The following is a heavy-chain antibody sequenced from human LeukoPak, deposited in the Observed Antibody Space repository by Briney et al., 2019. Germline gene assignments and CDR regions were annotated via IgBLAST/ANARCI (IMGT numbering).Heavy chain of an antibody. CDR2: ISANGGFI. Sequence: GGSLRLSCAVSGFNFDDYAIHWVRQGPGKGLEWVAGISANGGFIRYGESVKGRFTISRDNSRNTLYLQMNRLRVEDTAVYYCARDDIPVIWGQGTLVTVSS. CDR1: GFNFDDYA. D-gene: IGHD2-15*01. V-gene: IGHV3-9*01. J-gene: IGHJ4*02. CDR3: ARDDIPVI.